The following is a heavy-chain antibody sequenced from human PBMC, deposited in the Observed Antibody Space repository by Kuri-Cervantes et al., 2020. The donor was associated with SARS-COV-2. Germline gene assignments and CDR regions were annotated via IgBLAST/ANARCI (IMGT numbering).Heavy chain of an antibody. D-gene: IGHD6-19*01. V-gene: IGHV4-34*01. Sequence: SETLSLTCTVSGGSISSYYWSWNRQPLGKGLEWIGEINHSGSTNYNPSPKSRVTVSVATSKTQFSLKLSSVTAADTAVYYCARVVLSSGWGVDYWGQGTLVTVSS. CDR3: ARVVLSSGWGVDY. CDR1: GGSISSYY. J-gene: IGHJ4*02. CDR2: INHSGST.